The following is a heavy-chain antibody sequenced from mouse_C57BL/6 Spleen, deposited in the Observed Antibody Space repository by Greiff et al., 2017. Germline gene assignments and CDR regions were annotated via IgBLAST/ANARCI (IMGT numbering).Heavy chain of an antibody. V-gene: IGHV1-63*01. J-gene: IGHJ4*01. D-gene: IGHD1-1*01. CDR3: ARGAGSSYYYYAMDY. Sequence: VQLQQSGAELVRPGTSVKMSCKASGYTFTNYWIGWAKQRPGHGLEWIGDIYPGSGYTNYNEKFKGKATLTADKSSSTAYMQFSSLTSEDSAIYDGARGAGSSYYYYAMDYWGQGTSVTVSS. CDR1: GYTFTNYW. CDR2: IYPGSGYT.